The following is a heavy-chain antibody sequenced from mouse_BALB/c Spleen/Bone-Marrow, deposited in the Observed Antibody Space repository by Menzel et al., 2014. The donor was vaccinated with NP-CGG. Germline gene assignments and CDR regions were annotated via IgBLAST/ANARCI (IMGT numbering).Heavy chain of an antibody. D-gene: IGHD2-1*01. CDR2: IGTGGGT. CDR1: GFSLKNYG. V-gene: IGHV2-9*02. Sequence: QVQLKDSGPGLVAPSQSLSITCTVSGFSLKNYGVHWVRQPPGKGLEWLGVIGTGGGTNYNSALMSRLSISIDNSKSQVFLKMNSLQTDDTAMYYCARDWAYGNWYFDVWGAGTPVTDSS. J-gene: IGHJ1*01. CDR3: ARDWAYGNWYFDV.